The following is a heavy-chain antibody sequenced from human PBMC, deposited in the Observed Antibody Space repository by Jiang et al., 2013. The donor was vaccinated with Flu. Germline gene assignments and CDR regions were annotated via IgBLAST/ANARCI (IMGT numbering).Heavy chain of an antibody. CDR2: VFPGDSAT. CDR3: ARYNFGGNPFDH. D-gene: IGHD4-23*01. V-gene: IGHV5-51*01. CDR1: GYTFSSFW. Sequence: KGSGYTFSSFWIAWVRQMPGKGLECMGIVFPGDSATRYSPSFQGQVTFSVDKSINTAYLQWSGLKASDTATYFCARYNFGGNPFDHWGQGTLVNASS. J-gene: IGHJ4*02.